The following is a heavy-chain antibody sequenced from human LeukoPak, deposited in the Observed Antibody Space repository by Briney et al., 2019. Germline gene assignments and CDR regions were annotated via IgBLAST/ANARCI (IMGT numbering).Heavy chain of an antibody. Sequence: ASVKVSCKASGDTFTSYGISWVRQAPGQGLEWMGWISAYNGNTNYAQKLQGRVTMTTDTSTSTAYMELRSLRSDDTAVYYCARDRVVVHDFWSGWGAFDIWGQGTMVTVSS. CDR3: ARDRVVVHDFWSGWGAFDI. J-gene: IGHJ3*02. CDR1: GDTFTSYG. D-gene: IGHD3-3*01. V-gene: IGHV1-18*01. CDR2: ISAYNGNT.